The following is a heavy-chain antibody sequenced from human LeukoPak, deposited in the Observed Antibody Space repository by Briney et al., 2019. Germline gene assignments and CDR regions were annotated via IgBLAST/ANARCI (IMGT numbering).Heavy chain of an antibody. D-gene: IGHD2-15*01. J-gene: IGHJ3*02. CDR1: GFAFSSYS. V-gene: IGHV3-48*04. Sequence: GGSLGLSCAASGFAFSSYSMNWVRQAPGKGLEWVSYISSSSSTIYYADSVKGRFTISRDNAKNSLYLQMNSLRAEDTAVYYCARERLYCSGGSCALDAFDIWGQGTMVTVSS. CDR3: ARERLYCSGGSCALDAFDI. CDR2: ISSSSSTI.